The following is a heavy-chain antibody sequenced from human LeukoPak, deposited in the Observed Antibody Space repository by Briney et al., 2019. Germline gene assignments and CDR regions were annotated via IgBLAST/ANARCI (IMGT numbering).Heavy chain of an antibody. CDR2: IKQDGSEK. CDR1: GFTFSSYW. Sequence: GGSLRLSCAASGFTFSSYWMSWVRQAPGKGLEWVANIKQDGSEKYYVDSVKGRFTISRDNSKNTLYLQMNSLRAEDTAVYYCAKDLLVVVIENAFDIWGQGTMATVSS. V-gene: IGHV3-7*01. J-gene: IGHJ3*02. D-gene: IGHD3-22*01. CDR3: AKDLLVVVIENAFDI.